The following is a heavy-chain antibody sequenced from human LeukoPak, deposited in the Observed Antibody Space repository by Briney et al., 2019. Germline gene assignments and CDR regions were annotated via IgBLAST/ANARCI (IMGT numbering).Heavy chain of an antibody. Sequence: GGSLRLSCAASGFTFSNAWMSWVRQAPGKGLEWVGRIKSKTGGGTTDYAAPVKGRFTVSRDDSKNTLYLQMNSLKTEDTAVYYCTQQLVILSTGGQGTLVTVSS. CDR1: GFTFSNAW. D-gene: IGHD6-13*01. CDR3: TQQLVILST. V-gene: IGHV3-15*01. CDR2: IKSKTGGGTT. J-gene: IGHJ4*02.